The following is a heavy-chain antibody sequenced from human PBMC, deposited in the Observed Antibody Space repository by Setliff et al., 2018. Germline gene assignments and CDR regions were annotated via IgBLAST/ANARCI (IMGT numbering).Heavy chain of an antibody. CDR1: GFTFSDYY. Sequence: PGGSLRLSCAASGFTFSDYYMSWVRQAPGKGLEWVSAISSTITSTYYADSVKGRFTISRDNAKNTLYLQMNSLRAEDTAVYYCVRGYCSSSSCYGTMGYWGQGTLVTVSS. CDR3: VRGYCSSSSCYGTMGY. D-gene: IGHD2-2*01. J-gene: IGHJ4*02. V-gene: IGHV3-11*06. CDR2: ISSTITST.